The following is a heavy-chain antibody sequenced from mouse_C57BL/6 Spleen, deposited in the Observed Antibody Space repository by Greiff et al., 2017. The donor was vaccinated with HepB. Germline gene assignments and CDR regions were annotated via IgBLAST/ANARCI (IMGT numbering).Heavy chain of an antibody. J-gene: IGHJ2*01. CDR3: AREGLLITTVVEGAYYFDY. V-gene: IGHV1-82*01. Sequence: VQLQQSGPELVKPGASVKISCKASGYTFSSSWMNWVKQRPGKGLEWIGRIYPGDGDTNYNGKFKGKATLTADKSSSTAYMQLSSLTSEDSAVYFCAREGLLITTVVEGAYYFDYWGQGTTLTVSS. D-gene: IGHD1-1*01. CDR1: GYTFSSSW. CDR2: IYPGDGDT.